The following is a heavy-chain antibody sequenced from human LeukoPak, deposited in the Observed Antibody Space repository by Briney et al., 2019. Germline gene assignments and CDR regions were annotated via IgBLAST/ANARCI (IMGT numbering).Heavy chain of an antibody. J-gene: IGHJ5*02. CDR3: ARWRYFDWGREREHNWFDP. CDR1: GGSFSGYY. V-gene: IGHV4-34*01. Sequence: SETLSLTCAVYGGSFSGYYWSWIRQPPGKGLEWIGEINHSGSTNYNPSLKSRVTISVDTSKNQFSLKLSSVTAADTAVYYCARWRYFDWGREREHNWFDPWGQGTLVTVSS. CDR2: INHSGST. D-gene: IGHD3-9*01.